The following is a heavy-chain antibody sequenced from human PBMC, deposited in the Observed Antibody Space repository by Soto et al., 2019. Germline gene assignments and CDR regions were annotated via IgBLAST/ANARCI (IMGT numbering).Heavy chain of an antibody. J-gene: IGHJ5*02. D-gene: IGHD6-25*01. CDR1: GGSISSSDFY. CDR2: MYYSGTT. CDR3: AVVDSTGNWFDP. V-gene: IGHV4-39*01. Sequence: QLQLQESGPGLVKPSETLSLTCTVSGGSISSSDFYWGWLRQTPGKGLEFIGSMYYSGTTYYNPSLKSRVTISLDTSKNQLTLKLISMTAADTAVYYCAVVDSTGNWFDPWGEGALVTVSS.